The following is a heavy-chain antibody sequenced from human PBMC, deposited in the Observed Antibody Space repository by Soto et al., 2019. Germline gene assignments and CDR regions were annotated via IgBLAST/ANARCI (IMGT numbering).Heavy chain of an antibody. CDR2: ISPYNGNT. CDR1: GYTFTSYG. D-gene: IGHD3-3*01. Sequence: ASVKVSCKASGYTFTSYGISWVRQAPGQGLEWMGWISPYNGNTNYAQKLQGRVTMTTDTSTSTAYMELRSLRSDDTAVYYCARDILEWFVYYYYGMDVWGQGTTVTVSS. CDR3: ARDILEWFVYYYYGMDV. J-gene: IGHJ6*02. V-gene: IGHV1-18*01.